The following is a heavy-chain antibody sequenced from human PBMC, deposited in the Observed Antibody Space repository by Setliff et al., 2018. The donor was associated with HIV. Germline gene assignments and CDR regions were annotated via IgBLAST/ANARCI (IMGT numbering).Heavy chain of an antibody. V-gene: IGHV5-51*01. CDR1: GYSFVSYW. J-gene: IGHJ4*02. Sequence: PGESLKISCQGFGYSFVSYWIGWVRHRPGKGLEWMAIVYPPDSETVYSPSFQGQVTISVDNSISTTFLQWSSLRASDTAIYFCVRQASWGYYFDYWGQGTLVTVSS. CDR2: VYPPDSET. D-gene: IGHD3-16*01. CDR3: VRQASWGYYFDY.